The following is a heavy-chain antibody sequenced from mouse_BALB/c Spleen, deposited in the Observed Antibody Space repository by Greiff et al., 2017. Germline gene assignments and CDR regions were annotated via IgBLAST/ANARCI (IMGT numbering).Heavy chain of an antibody. CDR3: TREANMSTTRDYCAMDY. D-gene: IGHD2-4*01. CDR1: GYSFTSYW. CDR2: IYPGNSDT. V-gene: IGHV1-5*01. Sequence: VQLQQSGTVLARPGASVKMSCKASGYSFTSYWMHWVKQRPGQGLEWIGAIYPGNSDTSYNQKFKGKAKLTAVTSASTAYMELSSLTNEDSAVYYCTREANMSTTRDYCAMDYWGQGTSVTVSS. J-gene: IGHJ4*01.